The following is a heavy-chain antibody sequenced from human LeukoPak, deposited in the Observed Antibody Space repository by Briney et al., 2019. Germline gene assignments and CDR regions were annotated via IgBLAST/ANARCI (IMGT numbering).Heavy chain of an antibody. D-gene: IGHD5-24*01. Sequence: GGSPRLSCAASGFTFSSYAMSWVRQAPGKGLEWVSAISGSGYSTYFADSVKGRFTISRDNSKNTLYLQMNSLRAEDTAVYYCAKSLTITTLLGMDVWGQGTTVTVSS. CDR3: AKSLTITTLLGMDV. V-gene: IGHV3-23*01. J-gene: IGHJ6*02. CDR2: ISGSGYST. CDR1: GFTFSSYA.